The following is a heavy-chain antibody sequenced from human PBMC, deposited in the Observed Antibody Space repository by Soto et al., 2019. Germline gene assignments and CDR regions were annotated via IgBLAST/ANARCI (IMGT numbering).Heavy chain of an antibody. CDR1: GFSFKSCW. Sequence: GGSLRLSCAASGFSFKSCWMSWVRQAPGQGLEWVANINQDGSVKQYVDSVKGRFNLTRDNAKNSLYLHMNSLRAEDTAVYYCARDVGDYTNYAHYWGQGILVTVSS. CDR2: INQDGSVK. J-gene: IGHJ4*02. V-gene: IGHV3-7*01. CDR3: ARDVGDYTNYAHY. D-gene: IGHD4-4*01.